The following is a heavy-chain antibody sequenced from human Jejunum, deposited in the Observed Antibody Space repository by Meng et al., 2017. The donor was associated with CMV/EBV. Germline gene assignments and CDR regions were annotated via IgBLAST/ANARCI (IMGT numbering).Heavy chain of an antibody. J-gene: IGHJ4*02. V-gene: IGHV4-31*03. D-gene: IGHD1-1*01. CDR1: GVAISSGGYY. CDR3: ARGLDETGFDY. Sequence: STVSGVAISSGGYYWNWIRQHPGKGLEWIGQIYFSGTTFYIPSLKGRLTLSVDTSKNQFSLNLSSVTAADTAMYYCARGLDETGFDYWGRGALVTVSS. CDR2: IYFSGTT.